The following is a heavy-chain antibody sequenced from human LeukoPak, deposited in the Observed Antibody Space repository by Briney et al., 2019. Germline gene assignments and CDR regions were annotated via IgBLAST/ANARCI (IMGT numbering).Heavy chain of an antibody. CDR2: IRSKAYGGTA. V-gene: IGHV3-49*03. Sequence: GGSLRLSCAASGFTFSDYYMSWIRQAPGKGLEWVGFIRSKAYGGTAEYAASVKGRFTISRDDSKSIAYLQMNSLKTEDTAVYYCTRCSGGSCYSDFDYWGQGTLVTVSS. CDR1: GFTFSDYY. CDR3: TRCSGGSCYSDFDY. D-gene: IGHD2-15*01. J-gene: IGHJ4*02.